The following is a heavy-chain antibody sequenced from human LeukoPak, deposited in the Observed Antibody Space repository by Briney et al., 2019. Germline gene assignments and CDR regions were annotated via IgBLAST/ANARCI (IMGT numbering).Heavy chain of an antibody. D-gene: IGHD1-26*01. CDR2: ISTDGSNT. CDR3: ATGRGTPLGF. V-gene: IGHV3-74*01. Sequence: GGSPRLSCAAPGIAFSTYWMHWVRQAPGKGLVWISRISTDGSNTFYADSVKGRFIVSRDNAENTLYLQMDNLRAEDTAMYYCATGRGTPLGFWGQGALVTVSS. J-gene: IGHJ4*02. CDR1: GIAFSTYW.